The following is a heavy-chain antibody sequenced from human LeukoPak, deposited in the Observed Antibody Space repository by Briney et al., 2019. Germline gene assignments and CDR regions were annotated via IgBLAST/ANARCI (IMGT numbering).Heavy chain of an antibody. Sequence: RPSETLSLTCTVSGGSISSYYWSWIRQPAGKGLEWIGRIYTSGSTNYNPSLKSRVTMSVDTSKNQFSLKLSSVTAADMAVYYCARDTYYDFWGGLDGMDVWGQGTTVTVSS. CDR1: GGSISSYY. D-gene: IGHD3-3*01. CDR2: IYTSGST. V-gene: IGHV4-4*07. J-gene: IGHJ6*02. CDR3: ARDTYYDFWGGLDGMDV.